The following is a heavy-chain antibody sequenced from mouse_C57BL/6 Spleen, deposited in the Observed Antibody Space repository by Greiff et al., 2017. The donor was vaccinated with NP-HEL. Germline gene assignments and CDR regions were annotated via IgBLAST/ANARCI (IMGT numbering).Heavy chain of an antibody. CDR3: ARSKDYSNYEDWFAY. CDR1: GYTFTSYW. D-gene: IGHD2-5*01. J-gene: IGHJ3*01. V-gene: IGHV1-7*01. CDR2: INPSSGYT. Sequence: QVQLKQSGAELAKPGASVKLSCKASGYTFTSYWMHWVKQRPGQGLEWIGYINPSSGYTKYNQKFKDKAPLTADKSSSTAYMQLSSLTYEDSAVYYCARSKDYSNYEDWFAYWGQGTLVTVSA.